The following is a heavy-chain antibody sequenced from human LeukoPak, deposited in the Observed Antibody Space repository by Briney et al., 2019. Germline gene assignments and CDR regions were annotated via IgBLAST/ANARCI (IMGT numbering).Heavy chain of an antibody. CDR1: GGSFSGYY. Sequence: SETLSLTCAVYGGSFSGYYWSWIRQPPGKGLEWIWEINHSGSTNYNPSLKSRVTISVDTSKNQFSLKLSSVTAAETAVYYCGRVYSSGWPAYYYYGMDVWGQGTTVTVSS. CDR3: GRVYSSGWPAYYYYGMDV. J-gene: IGHJ6*02. CDR2: INHSGST. D-gene: IGHD6-19*01. V-gene: IGHV4-34*01.